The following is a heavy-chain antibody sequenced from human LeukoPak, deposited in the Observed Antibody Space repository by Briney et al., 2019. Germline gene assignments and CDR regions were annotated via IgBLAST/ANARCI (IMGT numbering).Heavy chain of an antibody. D-gene: IGHD3-10*01. CDR3: ARAQYYYGSGSFYYYYYMDV. J-gene: IGHJ6*03. V-gene: IGHV1-2*02. CDR1: GYTFTGYY. Sequence: ASVKVSCKASGYTFTGYYMHWVRQAPGQGLEWMGWINPNSGGTNYAQKFQGRVTMTRDTSTSTAYMELRSLRSDDTAVYYCARAQYYYGSGSFYYYYYMDVWGKGTTVTISS. CDR2: INPNSGGT.